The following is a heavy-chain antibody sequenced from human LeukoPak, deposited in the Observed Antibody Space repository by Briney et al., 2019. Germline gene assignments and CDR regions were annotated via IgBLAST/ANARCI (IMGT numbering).Heavy chain of an antibody. CDR3: ARGRYGGYFDC. Sequence: PSETLSLTCIVSGGSITSDYWSWIRQPPGKGLEWIGYIENSGRTEYNPPLMSRITISVDTSKIQFSLMLSPVTAADTAVYYCARGRYGGYFDCWGQGTLVTVSS. J-gene: IGHJ4*02. CDR1: GGSITSDY. CDR2: IENSGRT. V-gene: IGHV4-59*01. D-gene: IGHD4-23*01.